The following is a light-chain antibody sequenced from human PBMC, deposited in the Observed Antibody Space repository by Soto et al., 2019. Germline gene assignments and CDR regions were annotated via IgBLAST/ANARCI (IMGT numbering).Light chain of an antibody. V-gene: IGKV1-9*01. CDR3: QKYNDLPPK. CDR2: AAS. J-gene: IGKJ1*01. Sequence: DIQLTHSPSFLPASVLPIVTITFRASQGISSYLAWYQQKPGKAPRLLIYAASTLRSGVPSRFSGSGSGTEFTLTISSLQPEDFAVYYCQKYNDLPPKFGQGTKVDIK. CDR1: QGISSY.